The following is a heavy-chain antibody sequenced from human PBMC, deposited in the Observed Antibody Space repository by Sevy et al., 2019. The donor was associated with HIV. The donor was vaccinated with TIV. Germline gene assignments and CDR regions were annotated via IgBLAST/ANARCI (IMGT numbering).Heavy chain of an antibody. J-gene: IGHJ6*02. Sequence: GGSLRLSCAASGFTFDDYAMHWVRQVPGKGLEWVSGISWNSNSIGYADSVKGRVTISRDNAKKSLYLQMNSLRTEDSALYYCVKATDPDYDFWSGIDHYYYAMDVWGQGTTVTVS. CDR1: GFTFDDYA. V-gene: IGHV3-9*01. CDR2: ISWNSNSI. D-gene: IGHD3-3*01. CDR3: VKATDPDYDFWSGIDHYYYAMDV.